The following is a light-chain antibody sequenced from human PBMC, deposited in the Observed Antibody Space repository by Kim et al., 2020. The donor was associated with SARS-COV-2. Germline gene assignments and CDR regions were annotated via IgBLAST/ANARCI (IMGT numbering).Light chain of an antibody. CDR3: QVWDSSSDHPNLV. CDR1: NIGSKS. CDR2: YDS. Sequence: GKTARITCGGNNIGSKSVHWYQQKPGQAPVLVIYYDSDRPSGIPERFSGSNSGNTATLTISRVEAGDEADYYCQVWDSSSDHPNLVFGGGTKLTVL. V-gene: IGLV3-21*04. J-gene: IGLJ2*01.